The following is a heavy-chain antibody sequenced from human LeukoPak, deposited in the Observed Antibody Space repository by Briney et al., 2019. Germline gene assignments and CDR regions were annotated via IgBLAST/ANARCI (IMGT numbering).Heavy chain of an antibody. CDR1: GGSISSGGYS. J-gene: IGHJ3*02. D-gene: IGHD3-22*01. CDR2: IYHSGST. V-gene: IGHV4-30-2*01. Sequence: SETLSLTCAVSGGSISSGGYSWSWIRQPPWKGLEWIGYIYHSGSTYYNPSLKSRVTISVDRSKNQFSLKLSSVTAADTAVYYCAAHRFYDSSGYYYGTLAFDIWGQGTMVTVSS. CDR3: AAHRFYDSSGYYYGTLAFDI.